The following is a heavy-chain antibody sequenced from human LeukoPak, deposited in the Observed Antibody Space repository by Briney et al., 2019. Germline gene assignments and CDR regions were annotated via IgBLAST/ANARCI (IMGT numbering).Heavy chain of an antibody. Sequence: SETLSLTCTVSGGSISSYYWSWIRQPPGKGLEWIGYIDYSGSTNYNPSLKSRVTVSVDTSKNQFSLKLSSVTAADTAVYYCARSPSMVRGVIYWFDPWGQGTLVTVSS. D-gene: IGHD3-10*01. J-gene: IGHJ5*02. CDR1: GGSISSYY. CDR2: IDYSGST. CDR3: ARSPSMVRGVIYWFDP. V-gene: IGHV4-59*01.